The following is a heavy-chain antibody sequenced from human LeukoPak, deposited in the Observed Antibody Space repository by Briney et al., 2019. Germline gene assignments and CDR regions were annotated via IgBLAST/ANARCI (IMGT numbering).Heavy chain of an antibody. CDR3: ARRGTTAVGFDI. Sequence: GESLNISCKGSGYSFASYWIGWVRQMPGKGLGWMGIIYPSDSDTRYSPSFQGQVTISADKSISTAYLQWSSLQASDTGMYYCARRGTTAVGFDIWGQGTMVTVSS. CDR2: IYPSDSDT. V-gene: IGHV5-51*01. CDR1: GYSFASYW. J-gene: IGHJ3*02. D-gene: IGHD4-23*01.